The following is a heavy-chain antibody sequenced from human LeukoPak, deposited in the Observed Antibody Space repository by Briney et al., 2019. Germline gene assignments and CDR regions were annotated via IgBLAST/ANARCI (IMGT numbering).Heavy chain of an antibody. V-gene: IGHV3-33*01. Sequence: GGSLRLSCAASGFTFSSYGMRWVRQAPGKGLEWVAVIWYDGSNKYYADSVKGRFTISRDNSKNTLYLQMNSLRAEDTAVYYCARDLAVAGTPYHFDYWGQGTLVTVSS. CDR1: GFTFSSYG. D-gene: IGHD6-19*01. J-gene: IGHJ4*02. CDR2: IWYDGSNK. CDR3: ARDLAVAGTPYHFDY.